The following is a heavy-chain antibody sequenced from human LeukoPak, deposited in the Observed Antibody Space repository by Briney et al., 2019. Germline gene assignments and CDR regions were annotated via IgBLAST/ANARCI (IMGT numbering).Heavy chain of an antibody. J-gene: IGHJ4*02. Sequence: GGSLRLSCAAPGFTFSSYEMNWVRQAPGKGLEWVSYISSSGSTIYYADSVKGRFTISRDNAKNSLYLQMNSLRAEDTAVYYCARAGYSGYANDYWGQGTLVTVSS. D-gene: IGHD5-12*01. CDR3: ARAGYSGYANDY. V-gene: IGHV3-48*03. CDR1: GFTFSSYE. CDR2: ISSSGSTI.